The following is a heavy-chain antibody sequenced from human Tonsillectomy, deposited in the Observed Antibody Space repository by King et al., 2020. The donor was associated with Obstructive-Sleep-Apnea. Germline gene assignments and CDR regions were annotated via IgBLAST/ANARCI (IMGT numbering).Heavy chain of an antibody. J-gene: IGHJ4*02. CDR3: ARYVVGTVGATVGATEPTEYYFHY. Sequence: QLVQSGAEMKKPGSSVKVSCKASGGTFSNYAIIWVRQAPGQGLEWMGGIIPILGVANHAQKFQGRVTIAADKSTNTSYMELSSLTSEDTAVYYCARYVVGTVGATVGATEPTEYYFHYWGQGTLVTVSS. D-gene: IGHD1-26*01. CDR1: GGTFSNYA. V-gene: IGHV1-69*09. CDR2: IIPILGVA.